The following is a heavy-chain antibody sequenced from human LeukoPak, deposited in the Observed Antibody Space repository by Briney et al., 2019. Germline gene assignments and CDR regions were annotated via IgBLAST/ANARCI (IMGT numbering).Heavy chain of an antibody. CDR3: ARHAGFGSGYYHDAFDI. D-gene: IGHD3-22*01. CDR2: IYYSGST. CDR1: GDSINDYY. V-gene: IGHV4-59*08. Sequence: PSETLSLTCTVSGDSINDYYWSWIRQPPGNRLEWIGWIYYSGSTMYSPSLESRVTISLGTSRTQFSLDLNSVTAADTAVYYCARHAGFGSGYYHDAFDIWGQGSMVIVSS. J-gene: IGHJ3*02.